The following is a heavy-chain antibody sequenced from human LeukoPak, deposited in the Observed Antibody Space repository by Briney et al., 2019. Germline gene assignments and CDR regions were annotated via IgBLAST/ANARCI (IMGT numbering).Heavy chain of an antibody. J-gene: IGHJ5*02. D-gene: IGHD6-6*01. Sequence: ASVKVSCKASGYTFTSYGISWVRQAPGQGLEWMGWISAYNGNTNYAQKLQGRVTMTTDTSTSTAYMELRSLRSDDTAVYYCASSLIEYSSSLWFDPWGQGTLVTVSS. CDR1: GYTFTSYG. CDR3: ASSLIEYSSSLWFDP. V-gene: IGHV1-18*01. CDR2: ISAYNGNT.